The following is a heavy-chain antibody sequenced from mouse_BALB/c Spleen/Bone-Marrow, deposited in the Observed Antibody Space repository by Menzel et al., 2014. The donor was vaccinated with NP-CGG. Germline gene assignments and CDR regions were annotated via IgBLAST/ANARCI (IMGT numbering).Heavy chain of an antibody. J-gene: IGHJ1*01. Sequence: QLQQSGAELVKPGASVKLSCKASGYTFTSYWMHWVKQRPGQGLEWIGEINPSNGRTNYVEKFKSKATLSGDKSSSTVYMQLSSLTSEDSAVYYCARSGYWYFDVWGAGTTVTVSA. CDR1: GYTFTSYW. V-gene: IGHV1S81*02. CDR2: INPSNGRT. D-gene: IGHD3-1*01. CDR3: ARSGYWYFDV.